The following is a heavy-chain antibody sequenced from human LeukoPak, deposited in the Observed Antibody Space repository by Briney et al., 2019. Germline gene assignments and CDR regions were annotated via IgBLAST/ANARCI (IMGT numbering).Heavy chain of an antibody. CDR2: ISGSGGST. CDR1: GFTFSAYG. V-gene: IGHV3-23*01. D-gene: IGHD3-10*01. CDR3: AKDPAYYYGSGTYYNGIY. Sequence: GGSLRLSCAASGFTFSAYGMHWVRQAPGKGLEWVSTISGSGGSTFYADSVKGRFTISRDNSKNTLYLQMSSLRAEDTARYYCAKDPAYYYGSGTYYNGIYWGQGTLVTVSS. J-gene: IGHJ4*02.